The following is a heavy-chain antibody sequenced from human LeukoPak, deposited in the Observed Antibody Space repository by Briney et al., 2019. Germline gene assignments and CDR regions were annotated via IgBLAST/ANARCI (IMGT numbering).Heavy chain of an antibody. CDR1: GFTFSSYW. Sequence: GGSLRLSCAASGFTFSSYWMSWVRQAPGKGLEWVANIKQDGNEKYYVDSVKGRFTISRDNAKNSLCLQMNSLRAEDTAVYYCARAAPPEYSSGWTGDFDYWGQGTLVTVSS. J-gene: IGHJ4*02. D-gene: IGHD6-19*01. V-gene: IGHV3-7*01. CDR2: IKQDGNEK. CDR3: ARAAPPEYSSGWTGDFDY.